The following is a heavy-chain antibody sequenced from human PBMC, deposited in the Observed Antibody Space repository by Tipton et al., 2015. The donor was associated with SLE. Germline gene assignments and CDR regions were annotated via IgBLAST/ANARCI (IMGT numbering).Heavy chain of an antibody. CDR3: ARDHMITFGGVYYYYGMDV. D-gene: IGHD3-16*01. CDR2: IYYSGST. Sequence: TLSLTCAVYGGSFSGYYWSWIRQPPGKGLEWIGSIYYSGSTYYNPSLKSRVTISVDTSKNQFSLKLSSVTAADTAVYYCARDHMITFGGVYYYYGMDVWGQGTTVTVSS. CDR1: GGSFSGYY. V-gene: IGHV4-34*01. J-gene: IGHJ6*02.